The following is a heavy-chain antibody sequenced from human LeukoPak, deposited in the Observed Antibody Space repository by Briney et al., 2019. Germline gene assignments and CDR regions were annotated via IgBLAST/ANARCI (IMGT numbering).Heavy chain of an antibody. Sequence: GGSLRLSCAASGFTFSSYEMNWVRQAPGKGLEWVSYISSSGSTIYYAGSVKGRFTISRDNAKNSLYLQMNSLRAEDTAVYYCARVRSDVVVVAAILDYWGQGTLVTVSS. CDR2: ISSSGSTI. V-gene: IGHV3-48*03. CDR3: ARVRSDVVVVAAILDY. CDR1: GFTFSSYE. D-gene: IGHD2-15*01. J-gene: IGHJ4*02.